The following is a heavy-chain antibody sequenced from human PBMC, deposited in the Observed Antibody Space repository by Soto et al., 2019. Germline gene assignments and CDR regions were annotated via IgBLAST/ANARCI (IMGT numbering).Heavy chain of an antibody. D-gene: IGHD1-7*01. CDR3: TRANWYSAY. CDR1: GGSINNHY. CDR2: VYYNGIT. Sequence: PSETLSLTCTVSGGSINNHYWSWIRQPPGKGLEWLGYVYYNGITNYNPSLKSRVTMSVDTSKNQLSPNLTSLTAADTAIYYCTRANWYSAYRGQGTLVTVSS. V-gene: IGHV4-59*11. J-gene: IGHJ4*02.